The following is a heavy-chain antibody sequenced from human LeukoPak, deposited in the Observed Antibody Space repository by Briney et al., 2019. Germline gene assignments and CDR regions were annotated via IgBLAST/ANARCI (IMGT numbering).Heavy chain of an antibody. CDR3: ARGATDTTRWFDP. J-gene: IGHJ5*02. V-gene: IGHV3-21*01. CDR2: ISRASESI. D-gene: IGHD1-7*01. CDR1: GFTFNFYS. Sequence: GGSLRLSCAASGFTFNFYSMAWVRQAPGKGLEWVSIISRASESIFYADSVKGRFTISRDNAKNSLYLQVDGLRAEDTAAYYCARGATDTTRWFDPWGQGTLVTVSS.